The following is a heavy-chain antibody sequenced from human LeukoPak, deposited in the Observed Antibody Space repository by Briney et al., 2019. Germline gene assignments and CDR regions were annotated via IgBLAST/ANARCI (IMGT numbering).Heavy chain of an antibody. V-gene: IGHV3-7*01. J-gene: IGHJ4*02. CDR3: AREGGKQWLIPPSYRVPSPRGAFDY. D-gene: IGHD6-19*01. CDR2: IKQDGSEK. Sequence: PGGSLRLSCAASGFTFSSYRMSWVRQTPGKGLEWVANIKQDGSEKYYVDSVKGRFTISRDNAKKSLFLQMNSLRAEDTAVYYCAREGGKQWLIPPSYRVPSPRGAFDYWGQGTLVTVSS. CDR1: GFTFSSYR.